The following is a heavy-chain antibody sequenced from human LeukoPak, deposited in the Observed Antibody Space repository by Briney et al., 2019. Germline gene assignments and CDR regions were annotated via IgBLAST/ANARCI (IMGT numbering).Heavy chain of an antibody. D-gene: IGHD1-26*01. CDR3: ARLASGSYGPLTPFDY. CDR2: IYYSGST. V-gene: IGHV4-59*08. CDR1: GGSISSYY. Sequence: SSETLSLTCTVSGGSISSYYWSWIRQPPGKGLEWTGYIYYSGSTNYNPSLKSRVTISLDTSKNQFSLKLSSMTAADTAVYYSARLASGSYGPLTPFDYWGQGTLVTVSS. J-gene: IGHJ4*02.